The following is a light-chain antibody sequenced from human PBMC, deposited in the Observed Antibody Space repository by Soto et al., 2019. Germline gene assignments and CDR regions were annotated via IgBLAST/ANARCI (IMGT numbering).Light chain of an antibody. V-gene: IGKV3D-15*02. J-gene: IGKJ1*01. CDR2: DAS. CDR3: HQYDNSPWT. Sequence: EIVMTQSPATLSVSPGERATLSCRASQSVSSNLAWYQQKPGQAPRLLIYDASNRATGIPARFSGSGSGTDFTLTITRLEPEDFAVYYCHQYDNSPWTFGQGTKVDI. CDR1: QSVSSN.